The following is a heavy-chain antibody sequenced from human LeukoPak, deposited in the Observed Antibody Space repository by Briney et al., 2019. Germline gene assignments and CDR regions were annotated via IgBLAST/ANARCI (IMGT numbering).Heavy chain of an antibody. J-gene: IGHJ6*02. D-gene: IGHD3-22*01. CDR3: AKEGYYYDSSGYNYYYGMDV. CDR1: GFTFSSYG. Sequence: GRSLRLSCAASGFTFSSYGMHWVRQAPGKGLEWVGVISYDGSNKYYADSVKGRFTISRDNSKNTLYLQMNSLRAEDTAVYYCAKEGYYYDSSGYNYYYGMDVWGQGTTVTVSS. CDR2: ISYDGSNK. V-gene: IGHV3-30*18.